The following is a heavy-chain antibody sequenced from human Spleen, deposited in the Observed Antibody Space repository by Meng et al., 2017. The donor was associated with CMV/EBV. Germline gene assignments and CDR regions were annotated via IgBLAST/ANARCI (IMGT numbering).Heavy chain of an antibody. V-gene: IGHV3-30*04. J-gene: IGHJ5*02. D-gene: IGHD3-3*01. CDR1: EFTFSNFA. Sequence: GGSLRLSCAASEFTFSNFAMHWVRQAPGKGLEWVAVISYDGSHEYYADSVKGRFTISRDNSENTLYLQMNSLRPGDTATYYCARGSTYYDVWSGDYTGQDWFDPWGQGTLVTVSS. CDR3: ARGSTYYDVWSGDYTGQDWFDP. CDR2: ISYDGSHE.